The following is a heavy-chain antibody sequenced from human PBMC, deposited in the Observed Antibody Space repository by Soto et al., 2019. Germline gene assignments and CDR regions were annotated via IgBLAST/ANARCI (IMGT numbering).Heavy chain of an antibody. J-gene: IGHJ3*01. V-gene: IGHV1-8*01. CDR3: ARVVAGHDAFDX. D-gene: IGHD6-19*01. Sequence: ASVKVSCKASGYTFTSYDINWVRQATGQGLEWMGWMNPNSGNTGYAQKFQGRVTMTRNTSISTAYMELSSLRSEDTAVYYCARVVAGHDAFDXWGQGTMVTVSS. CDR2: MNPNSGNT. CDR1: GYTFTSYD.